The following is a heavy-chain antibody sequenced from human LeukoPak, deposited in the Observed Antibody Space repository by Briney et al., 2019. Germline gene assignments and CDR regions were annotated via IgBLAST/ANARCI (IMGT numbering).Heavy chain of an antibody. J-gene: IGHJ4*02. D-gene: IGHD1-1*01. V-gene: IGHV3-23*01. CDR1: GFPFRSFS. CDR2: IRSNGDTT. CDR3: AKGQELDDGVFDS. Sequence: GGSLRLSCVASGFPFRSFSMTWVRQAPGKGLEWVSTIRSNGDTTYNADSVKGRFTISRDNSKNTLYLELNSLRVEDTATFYCAKGQELDDGVFDSWGQGTMVTVSS.